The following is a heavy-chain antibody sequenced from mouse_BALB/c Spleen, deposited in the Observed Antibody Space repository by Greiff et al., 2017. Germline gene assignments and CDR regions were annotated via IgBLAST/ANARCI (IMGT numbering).Heavy chain of an antibody. Sequence: EVQLVESGGDLVKPGGSLKLSCAASGFTFSSYGMSWVRQTPDKRLEWVATISSGGSYTYYPDSVKGRFTISRDNAKNTLYLQMSSLKSEDTAMYYCARIHYYYFDYWGQGTTLTVSS. V-gene: IGHV5-6*01. CDR1: GFTFSSYG. D-gene: IGHD1-2*01. J-gene: IGHJ2*01. CDR2: ISSGGSYT. CDR3: ARIHYYYFDY.